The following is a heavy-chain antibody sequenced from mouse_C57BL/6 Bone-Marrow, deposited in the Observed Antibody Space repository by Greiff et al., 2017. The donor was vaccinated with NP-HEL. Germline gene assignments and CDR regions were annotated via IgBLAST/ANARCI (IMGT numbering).Heavy chain of an antibody. CDR2: IRNKANNHAT. J-gene: IGHJ1*03. CDR3: TTVTTVVGYFDV. Sequence: DVKLVESGGGLVQPGGSMKLSCAASGFTFSDAWMDWVRQSPEKGLEWVAEIRNKANNHATYYAESVKGRFTISRDESKSSVYLQMNSLRAEDTGIYYCTTVTTVVGYFDVWGTGTTVTVSS. D-gene: IGHD1-1*01. V-gene: IGHV6-6*01. CDR1: GFTFSDAW.